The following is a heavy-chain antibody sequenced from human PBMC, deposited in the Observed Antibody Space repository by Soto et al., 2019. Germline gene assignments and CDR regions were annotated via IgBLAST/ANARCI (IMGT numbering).Heavy chain of an antibody. CDR2: IYQSGST. D-gene: IGHD3-22*01. V-gene: IGHV4-38-2*01. CDR1: GYSISIGNY. J-gene: IGHJ3*02. Sequence: SETLSLTCPVSGYSISIGNYWGWIRQPPGKRLEWIGSIYQSGSTYYNPSLRSRATISVDTSKNQFSLKLSSVTAADTAVYYCARQTLDSSGHFMRPPDAFDIWGQGTMVTVSS. CDR3: ARQTLDSSGHFMRPPDAFDI.